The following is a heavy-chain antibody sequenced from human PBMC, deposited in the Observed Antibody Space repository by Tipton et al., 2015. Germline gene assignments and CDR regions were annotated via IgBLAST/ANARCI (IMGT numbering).Heavy chain of an antibody. D-gene: IGHD3-22*01. J-gene: IGHJ4*02. CDR3: GRSYYDYSGYAYSRLPTFLH. Sequence: TLSLTCTVSNGSLSSSRYYWGWIRQPPGKGLEWIGSFYYSGRTYYNPSLKTRVTIFVDTPKNQFSLKLSSVTAADSAVYYCGRSYYDYSGYAYSRLPTFLHWGQGILVAVSS. CDR1: NGSLSSSRYY. V-gene: IGHV4-39*01. CDR2: FYYSGRT.